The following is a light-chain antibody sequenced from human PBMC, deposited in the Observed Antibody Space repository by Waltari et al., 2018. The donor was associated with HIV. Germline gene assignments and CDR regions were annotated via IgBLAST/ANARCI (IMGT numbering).Light chain of an antibody. V-gene: IGKV3-11*01. CDR2: DAS. CDR1: QSVSSY. Sequence: IVLTQSPATLSLSPGERATLSCRASQSVSSYLAWYQQKPGQAPRLLIYDASKRATDIPARFSGTGSGTDFTLTISSLDPEDFAIYYCQQRSNGPIFNFGPGTKVDMK. J-gene: IGKJ3*01. CDR3: QQRSNGPIFN.